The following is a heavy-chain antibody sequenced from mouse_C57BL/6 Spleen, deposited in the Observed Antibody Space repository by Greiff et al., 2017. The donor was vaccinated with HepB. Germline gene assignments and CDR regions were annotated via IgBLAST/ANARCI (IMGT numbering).Heavy chain of an antibody. CDR3: ARWLPRYYAMDY. J-gene: IGHJ4*01. CDR1: GFTFSDYG. D-gene: IGHD2-2*01. CDR2: ISSGSSTI. V-gene: IGHV5-17*01. Sequence: DVKLVESGGGLVKPGGSLKLSCAASGFTFSDYGMHWVRQAPEKGLEWVAYISSGSSTIYYADTVKGRFTISRDNAKNTLFLQMTSLRSEDTAMYYCARWLPRYYAMDYWGQGTSVTVSS.